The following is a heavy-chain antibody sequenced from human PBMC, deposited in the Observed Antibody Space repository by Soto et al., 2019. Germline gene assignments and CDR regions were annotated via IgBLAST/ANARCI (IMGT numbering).Heavy chain of an antibody. CDR1: GGSISSGGYS. CDR3: ASVPDY. J-gene: IGHJ4*02. V-gene: IGHV4-30-2*01. Sequence: QLQLQESGSGLVKPSQTLSLTCAVSGGSISSGGYSWSWIRQPPGKGLEWIGYIYHSGSTYYNPSLKSRVTISVDRSKDQFSLKLRSIKSADTSLYYCASVPDYWGQGTLVTVSS. CDR2: IYHSGST.